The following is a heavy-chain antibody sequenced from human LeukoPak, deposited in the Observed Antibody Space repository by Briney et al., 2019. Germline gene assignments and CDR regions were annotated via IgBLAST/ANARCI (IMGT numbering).Heavy chain of an antibody. D-gene: IGHD1-26*01. CDR2: IYYSGNT. J-gene: IGHJ4*02. CDR1: GGSISSYY. Sequence: SETLSLTCTGSGGSISSYYWSWIRQPPGKGLEWIGYIYYSGNTRYNPSLMSRVTISVDTSKNHFSLKLTSVTAADTAVYYCARSYGGSYNYWGQGTLVTVSS. V-gene: IGHV4-59*08. CDR3: ARSYGGSYNY.